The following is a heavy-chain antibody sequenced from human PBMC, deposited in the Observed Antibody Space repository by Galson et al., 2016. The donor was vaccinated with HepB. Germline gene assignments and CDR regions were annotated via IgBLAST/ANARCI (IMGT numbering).Heavy chain of an antibody. CDR3: ARLRGASDGFL. V-gene: IGHV4-34*01. J-gene: IGHJ4*02. CDR2: INQSGRA. CDR1: GGSSSGHY. Sequence: SETLSLTCDVYGGSSSGHYWSWIRQPPGKGLEWVGEINQSGRAIYNSSLKSRLTISADTSRTQFSLRLTSVTAADTAVYYCARLRGASDGFLWGQGTLVTVSS. D-gene: IGHD3-10*01.